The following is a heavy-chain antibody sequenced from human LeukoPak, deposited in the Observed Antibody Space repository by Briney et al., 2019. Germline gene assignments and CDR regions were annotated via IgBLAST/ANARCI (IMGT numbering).Heavy chain of an antibody. CDR2: INHSGST. V-gene: IGHV4-34*01. J-gene: IGHJ4*02. D-gene: IGHD2-21*02. CDR3: ARGGGCGNDFYHFDY. Sequence: SETLSLTCAVCGGSFSGYYWSWIRQPPGKGLEWIGEINHSGSTNYNPSLKSRVTITPDTSKNQFSLQLNSVTPEDTAVYYCARGGGCGNDFYHFDYWGQGTLVTVSS. CDR1: GGSFSGYY.